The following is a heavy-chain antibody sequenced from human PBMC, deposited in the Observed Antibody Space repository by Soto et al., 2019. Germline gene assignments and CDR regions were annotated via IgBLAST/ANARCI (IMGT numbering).Heavy chain of an antibody. CDR2: IYYSGST. CDR1: GGSISSSSYY. D-gene: IGHD2-15*01. CDR3: ARGQVVVAATDYFDY. Sequence: SETLSLTCTVSGGSISSSSYYWGWIRQPPGKGLEWIGSIYYSGSTYYNPSLKSRVTISVDTSKNQFSLKLSSVTAADTAVYYCARGQVVVAATDYFDYWGQGTLVTVSS. J-gene: IGHJ4*02. V-gene: IGHV4-39*01.